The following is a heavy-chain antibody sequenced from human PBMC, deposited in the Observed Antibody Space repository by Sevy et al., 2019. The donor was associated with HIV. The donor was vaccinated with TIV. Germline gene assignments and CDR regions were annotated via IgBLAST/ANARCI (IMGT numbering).Heavy chain of an antibody. V-gene: IGHV3-21*01. D-gene: IGHD3-10*01. J-gene: IGHJ3*02. CDR1: GFTFSSYS. Sequence: GGSLRLSCAASGFTFSSYSMNWVRQAPGKGLEWVSSISSSSSYIYYAASVKGRFTISRDNAKNSLYLQMNSLRAEDTAVYYCARDHEPGGDAFDIWGQGTMVTVSS. CDR3: ARDHEPGGDAFDI. CDR2: ISSSSSYI.